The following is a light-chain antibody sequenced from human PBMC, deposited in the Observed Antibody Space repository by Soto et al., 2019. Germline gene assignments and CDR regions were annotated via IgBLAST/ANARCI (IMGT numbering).Light chain of an antibody. CDR3: QQYGDSRT. J-gene: IGKJ1*01. V-gene: IGKV3-20*01. CDR2: DVS. CDR1: QSVNNNY. Sequence: EMVLTQSPGTLSLSPGERATLSCRASQSVNNNYLAWYQQKPGQAPRLLIYDVSNRATGIPDRFSGSGSGTDFTLTISGLEPEDFAVYYCQQYGDSRTFGQGTKVDI.